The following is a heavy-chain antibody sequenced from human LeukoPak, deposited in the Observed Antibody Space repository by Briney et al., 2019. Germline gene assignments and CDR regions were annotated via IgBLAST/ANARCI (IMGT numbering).Heavy chain of an antibody. J-gene: IGHJ4*02. D-gene: IGHD6-13*01. V-gene: IGHV3-23*01. CDR2: ISGSGGST. CDR3: AKDLVIAAAAPYYFDY. CDR1: GFTFSNYA. Sequence: PGGSLRLSCAASGFTFSNYAMNWVRQAPGKGLEWVSGISGSGGSTYYADSVKGRFTISRDNSKNTLYLQMNSLRAEDTAVYYCAKDLVIAAAAPYYFDYWGQGTLVTVSS.